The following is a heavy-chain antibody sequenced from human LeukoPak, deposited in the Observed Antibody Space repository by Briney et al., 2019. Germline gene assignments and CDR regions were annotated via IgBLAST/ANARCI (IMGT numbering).Heavy chain of an antibody. CDR2: IGAYNGNT. Sequence: GASVKVSCKASGYTFTSYGISWVRQAPGQGLEWMGWIGAYNGNTNYAQKLQGRVTTTTDTSTSTAYMELRSLRSDDTAVYYCARDRFLDTAMVTGYYYGMDVWGQGTTVTVSS. CDR3: ARDRFLDTAMVTGYYYGMDV. V-gene: IGHV1-18*01. CDR1: GYTFTSYG. J-gene: IGHJ6*02. D-gene: IGHD5-18*01.